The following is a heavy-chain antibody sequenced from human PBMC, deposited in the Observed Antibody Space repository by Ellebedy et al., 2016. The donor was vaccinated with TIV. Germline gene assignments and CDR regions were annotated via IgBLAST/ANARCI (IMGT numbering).Heavy chain of an antibody. CDR1: GGSTSSGDYY. Sequence: MPSETLSLTCTVSGGSTSSGDYYRSWIRQPPGKGLEWIGYIYYSGSTYYNPSLTSRVTISVDTSKNQFSLKLSSVTAADTAVFYCAREISYYYGMDVWGQGTTVTVSS. D-gene: IGHD3-3*01. J-gene: IGHJ6*02. CDR2: IYYSGST. V-gene: IGHV4-30-4*01. CDR3: AREISYYYGMDV.